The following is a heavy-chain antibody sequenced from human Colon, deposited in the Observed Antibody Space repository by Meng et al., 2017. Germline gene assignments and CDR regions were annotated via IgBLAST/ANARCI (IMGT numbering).Heavy chain of an antibody. J-gene: IGHJ2*01. CDR3: ARDRDGYNFRYLDL. Sequence: VQLEESGGSIFQPGCALRLHCAASVFTLTSHAMHWVRQAPGKGLEWVAVISYDGTNKYIGDSVKGRFTSSRDNSKNTLYLQMNSLRVEDTAVYYCARDRDGYNFRYLDLWGRGTLVTVSS. CDR2: ISYDGTNK. D-gene: IGHD5-24*01. V-gene: IGHV3-30*01. CDR1: VFTLTSHA.